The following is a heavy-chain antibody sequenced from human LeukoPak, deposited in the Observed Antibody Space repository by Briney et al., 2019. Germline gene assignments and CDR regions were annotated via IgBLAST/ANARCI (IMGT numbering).Heavy chain of an antibody. CDR2: ISGDGLTT. Sequence: GGSLRLSSAASGFIFSCYWMYFVRQVPGKGLVWVSLISGDGLTTDHADSVKGRFAISRDNAENTLYLQMNSLRVEDTAVYYCAKSWYDERPISGWGQGTLVTVSS. D-gene: IGHD6-13*01. CDR3: AKSWYDERPISG. CDR1: GFIFSCYW. V-gene: IGHV3-74*01. J-gene: IGHJ4*02.